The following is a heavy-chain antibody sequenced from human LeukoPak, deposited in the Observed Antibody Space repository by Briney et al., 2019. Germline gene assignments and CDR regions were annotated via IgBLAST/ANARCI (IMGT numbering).Heavy chain of an antibody. CDR3: ARVQGWYVSY. CDR1: GFTFSDYY. Sequence: GGSLRLSCAASGFTFSDYYMSWIRQAPGKGLEWVSYISSSSSYTNYADSVKGRFTISRDNAKNSLYLQMNSLRPEDTAVYYCARVQGWYVSYWGQGTLVTVSS. CDR2: ISSSSSYT. V-gene: IGHV3-11*05. D-gene: IGHD6-19*01. J-gene: IGHJ4*02.